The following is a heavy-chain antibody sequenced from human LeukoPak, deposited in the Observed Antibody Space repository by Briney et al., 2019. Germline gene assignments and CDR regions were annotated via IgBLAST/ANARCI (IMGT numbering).Heavy chain of an antibody. CDR1: GFTFSVTG. V-gene: IGHV3-23*05. D-gene: IGHD6-19*01. J-gene: IGHJ5*02. Sequence: GGSLRLSCAASGFTFSVTGMTWVRQAPGKGLEWVSTISFSGLALYYADPVKGRFTISRDNSKNMVYLQMDSLRAEDTAIYYCAADGSGWSRSSWGQGTLVTVSS. CDR2: ISFSGLAL. CDR3: AADGSGWSRSS.